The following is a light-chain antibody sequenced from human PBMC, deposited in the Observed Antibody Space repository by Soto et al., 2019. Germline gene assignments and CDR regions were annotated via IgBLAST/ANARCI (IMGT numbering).Light chain of an antibody. CDR3: SSYTGSSTSVV. V-gene: IGLV2-14*01. CDR2: DVS. CDR1: SSDVGGYNY. J-gene: IGLJ2*01. Sequence: QSALTQPASVSGSPGQSITISCTGTSSDVGGYNYVSWYQQHPGKAPKLMIYDVSNRPSGVSNRFSGSKSGTTASLTISGLQAEDEADDYCSSYTGSSTSVVFGGGTQLTVL.